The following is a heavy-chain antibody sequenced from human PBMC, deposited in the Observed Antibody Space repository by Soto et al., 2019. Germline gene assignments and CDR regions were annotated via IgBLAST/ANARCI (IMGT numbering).Heavy chain of an antibody. J-gene: IGHJ6*01. CDR2: TYDSDST. CDR3: ARAGDYRYGYYGMDV. CDR1: GACITSGSSY. Sequence: SETLSLTCTVSGACITSGSSYWSGVRQPPGKGLEWIGNTYDSDSTNNNPSLKSRVTISVHTSKNQFSLKLSSVTAADTAVYYCARAGDYRYGYYGMDVWGQGTTVTVSS. D-gene: IGHD3-16*02. V-gene: IGHV4-61*01.